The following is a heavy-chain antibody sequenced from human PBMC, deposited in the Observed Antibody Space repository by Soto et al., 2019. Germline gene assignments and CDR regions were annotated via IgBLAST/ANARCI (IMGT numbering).Heavy chain of an antibody. CDR1: GLTFSHYS. V-gene: IGHV3-21*02. Sequence: EVQLVESGGGLVKPGGSLRLSCAASGLTFSHYSMNWVRQAPGKGLEWVSSISGGGTYRYYAESVKGRFTISRDNAKNALDLQMNSLRAEDTAVYYCARVNSSIEYSNGRDVWGQGTTVTVSS. CDR2: ISGGGTYR. D-gene: IGHD6-13*01. J-gene: IGHJ6*02. CDR3: ARVNSSIEYSNGRDV.